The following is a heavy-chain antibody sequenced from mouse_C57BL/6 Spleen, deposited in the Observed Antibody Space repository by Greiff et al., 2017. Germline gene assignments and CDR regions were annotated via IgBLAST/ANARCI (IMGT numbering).Heavy chain of an antibody. CDR2: IYPGDGDT. V-gene: IGHV1-82*01. CDR3: ARGGPLAMDY. Sequence: VQLQQSGPELVKPGASVKISCKASGYAFSSSWMNWVKQRPGKGLEWIGRIYPGDGDTNYNGKFKGKATLTADKSSSTAYMQLSSLTSEDSAVYFWARGGPLAMDYWGQGTSVTVSS. CDR1: GYAFSSSW. J-gene: IGHJ4*01.